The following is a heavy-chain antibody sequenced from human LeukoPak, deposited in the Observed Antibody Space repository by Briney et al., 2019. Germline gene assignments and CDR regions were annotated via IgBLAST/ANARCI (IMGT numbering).Heavy chain of an antibody. J-gene: IGHJ3*02. CDR1: GGSFSGYY. CDR3: AIRALKALDI. Sequence: SETLSLTCAVYGGSFSGYYWSWIRQPPGKGLEWIGEINHSGSTNYNPSLKSRVTISVDTSKNQFSLKLSSVTAADTAVYYCAIRALKALDIWGQGTMVTVSS. V-gene: IGHV4-34*01. CDR2: INHSGST.